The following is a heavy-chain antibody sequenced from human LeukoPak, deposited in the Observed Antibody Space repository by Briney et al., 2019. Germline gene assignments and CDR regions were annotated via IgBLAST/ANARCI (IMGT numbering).Heavy chain of an antibody. CDR1: GFTFSSYN. Sequence: GGSLRLSCAASGFTFSSYNMNWVRQAPGKGLEWVSSISSSSSYIYYADSVKGRFTISRDNAKNSLYLQMNSLRAEDTAVYYCARDSGPPFYYYYMDVWGKGTTVTVSS. D-gene: IGHD6-25*01. CDR3: ARDSGPPFYYYYMDV. V-gene: IGHV3-21*01. J-gene: IGHJ6*03. CDR2: ISSSSSYI.